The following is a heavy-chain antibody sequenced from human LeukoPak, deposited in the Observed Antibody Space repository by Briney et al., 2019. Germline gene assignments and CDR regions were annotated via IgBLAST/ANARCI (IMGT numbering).Heavy chain of an antibody. CDR2: IIPISGTI. CDR1: GITFGNYA. J-gene: IGHJ5*02. CDR3: ARDGSLDSRDINWLGP. Sequence: SVKVSCKISGITFGNYAISWVRQAPGQGLEWMGRIIPISGTINYAQKFQGRVTMTTDESTRTAYMELSSLRSEDTAVYYCARDGSLDSRDINWLGPWGQGTLVTVSS. D-gene: IGHD3-22*01. V-gene: IGHV1-69*05.